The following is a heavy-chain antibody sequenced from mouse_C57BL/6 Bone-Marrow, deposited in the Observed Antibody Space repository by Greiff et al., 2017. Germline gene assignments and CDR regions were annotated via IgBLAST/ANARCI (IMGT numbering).Heavy chain of an antibody. D-gene: IGHD1-1*01. V-gene: IGHV1-15*01. J-gene: IGHJ3*01. CDR1: GYTFTDYE. CDR3: TPYYYGSSGGFAY. CDR2: IDPETGGT. Sequence: QVQLQQSGAELVRPGASVTLSCKASGYTFTDYEMHWVKQTPVHGLEWIGAIDPETGGTAYNQKFKGKAILTAGKSSSTAYMELRSLTSEDSAVYYCTPYYYGSSGGFAYWGQGTLVSGSA.